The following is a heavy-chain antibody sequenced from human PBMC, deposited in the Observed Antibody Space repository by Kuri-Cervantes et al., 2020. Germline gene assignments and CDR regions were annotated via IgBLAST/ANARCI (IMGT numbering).Heavy chain of an antibody. CDR1: GFTFSSYG. CDR3: AKDRGGQGGMDV. J-gene: IGHJ6*02. CDR2: IWDGGGNQ. D-gene: IGHD3-16*01. V-gene: IGHV3-30*02. Sequence: GGSLRLSCASSGFTFSSYGMHGVRPAPGKGLGWGAVIWDGGGNQNYADSVKGRFTISRDISKNTLYLQMNSLTAEDTAVYYCAKDRGGQGGMDVWGQGATVTVSS.